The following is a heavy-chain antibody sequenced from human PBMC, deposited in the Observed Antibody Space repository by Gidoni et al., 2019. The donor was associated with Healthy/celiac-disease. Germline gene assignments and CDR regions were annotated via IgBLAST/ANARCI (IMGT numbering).Heavy chain of an antibody. J-gene: IGHJ4*02. CDR2: IYYSGST. CDR3: ARTRGRWLPIDY. V-gene: IGHV4-59*01. Sequence: QVQLQESGSGLVKPSETLSLTCTVSGGSISSYYWSWIRQPPEKGLEWIGYIYYSGSTNYNPSLKSRVTISVDTSKNQFSLKLSSVTAADTAVYYCARTRGRWLPIDYWGQGTLVTVSS. D-gene: IGHD3-16*01. CDR1: GGSISSYY.